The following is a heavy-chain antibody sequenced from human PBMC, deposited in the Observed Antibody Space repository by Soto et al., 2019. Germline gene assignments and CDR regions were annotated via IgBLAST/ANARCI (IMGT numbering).Heavy chain of an antibody. Sequence: PSETLSLTCTIPGGSISVYYWSWIRQTPGQGLEWIGYIYASGSPYYNPSLRSRVTISADTSKNQISLKLTSPTAADTADYYCARGVGSSPPQYWGRGTLVTVYS. CDR2: IYASGSP. J-gene: IGHJ4*02. V-gene: IGHV4-59*01. D-gene: IGHD1-26*01. CDR3: ARGVGSSPPQY. CDR1: GGSISVYY.